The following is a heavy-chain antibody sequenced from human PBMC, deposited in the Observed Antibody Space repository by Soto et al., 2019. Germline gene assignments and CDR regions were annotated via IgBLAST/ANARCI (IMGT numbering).Heavy chain of an antibody. CDR3: TKGAVDDSNNYYFDY. CDR1: GFTFADFT. CDR2: LSWDGVST. D-gene: IGHD1-20*01. Sequence: GGSLRLSCADSGFTFADFTMNWVRQAPGQGLEWVSLLSWDGVSTYYADSVRGRFTISRDSSKNSLYLEMNSLRTEDTAFYYCTKGAVDDSNNYYFDYWGQGTLVTVSS. J-gene: IGHJ4*02. V-gene: IGHV3-43*01.